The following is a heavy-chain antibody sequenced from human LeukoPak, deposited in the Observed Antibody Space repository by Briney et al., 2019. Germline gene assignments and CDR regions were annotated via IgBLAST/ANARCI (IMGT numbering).Heavy chain of an antibody. CDR3: ARDLRKWNYLRDYYGMDV. CDR2: ICAYHGNT. Sequence: AAEKVSCKDCRYTLHSYGISWLRQAPAQGREGMGWICAYHGNTNYAQKLQGRVTMTTDTSTSRAHMELRSLRSDDTAVYYCARDLRKWNYLRDYYGMDVWGGGTTVTVSS. J-gene: IGHJ6*01. D-gene: IGHD1-7*01. CDR1: RYTLHSYG. V-gene: IGHV1-18*01.